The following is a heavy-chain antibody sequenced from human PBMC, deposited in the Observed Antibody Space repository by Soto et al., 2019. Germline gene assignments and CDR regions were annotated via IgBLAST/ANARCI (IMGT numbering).Heavy chain of an antibody. D-gene: IGHD6-6*01. CDR1: GFTFSSHA. CDR2: ISNDGSNK. Sequence: QVQLVESGGGVVQPGRSLRLSCAASGFTFSSHAMHWVRQAPGKGLEWVAFISNDGSNKYYADSVKGRFTISRDNSKNTLSLQMTSLRAEDTAIYYCATVQGLIAARPLDYWGQGTLVTVSS. J-gene: IGHJ4*02. V-gene: IGHV3-30*03. CDR3: ATVQGLIAARPLDY.